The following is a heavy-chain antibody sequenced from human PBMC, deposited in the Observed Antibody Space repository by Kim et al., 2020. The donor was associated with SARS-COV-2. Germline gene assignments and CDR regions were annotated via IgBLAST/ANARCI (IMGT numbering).Heavy chain of an antibody. CDR2: IWYDGSNK. CDR1: GFTFSSYG. J-gene: IGHJ6*02. D-gene: IGHD6-19*01. Sequence: GGSLRLSCAASGFTFSSYGMHWVRQAPGKGLEWVAVIWYDGSNKYYADSVKGRFTISRDNSKNTLYLQMNSLRAEDTAVYYCARDPGYSSGWLPKIYYYYYGMDVWGQGTTVTVSS. CDR3: ARDPGYSSGWLPKIYYYYYGMDV. V-gene: IGHV3-33*01.